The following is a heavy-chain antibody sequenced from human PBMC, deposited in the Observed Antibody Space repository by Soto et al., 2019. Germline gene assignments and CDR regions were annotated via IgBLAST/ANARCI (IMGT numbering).Heavy chain of an antibody. V-gene: IGHV4-59*02. CDR1: GGSVSSYY. CDR3: AREGNLGRWIQPLDS. CDR2: IHYNGNT. J-gene: IGHJ4*02. Sequence: LEILSLTCTVSGGSVSSYYWSWIRQPPGKGLEWIGNIHYNGNTKYSPSLKSRVTMSVDTSKNHFSLKLISVTTADTAVYFCAREGNLGRWIQPLDSWGQGTLVTVSS. D-gene: IGHD2-2*03.